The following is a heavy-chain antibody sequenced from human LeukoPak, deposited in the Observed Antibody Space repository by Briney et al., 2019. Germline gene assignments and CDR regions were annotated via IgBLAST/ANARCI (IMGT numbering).Heavy chain of an antibody. D-gene: IGHD3-22*01. V-gene: IGHV1-3*01. CDR3: ASSVPLYYYDSSGYYRGSYYYGMDV. CDR1: GYTFTNYA. CDR2: ISAGNGNT. J-gene: IGHJ6*04. Sequence: SSVTVSCKASGYTFTNYAMHWVRQAPGQRLEWMGWISAGNGNTKYSQKVQGRVTITRDTCASTAYMELSSLRSEDTAVYSCASSVPLYYYDSSGYYRGSYYYGMDVWGKGTTVTVSS.